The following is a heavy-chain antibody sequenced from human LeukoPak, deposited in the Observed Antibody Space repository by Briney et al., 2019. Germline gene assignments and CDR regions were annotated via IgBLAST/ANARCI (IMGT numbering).Heavy chain of an antibody. Sequence: SETLSLTCTVSGGSISPYYWSWIRQPPGKGLEWIGYIYHSGSTNYNPSLKSRVTISLDTSKNQFSLKLHSVTAADTAVYYCARWANWNHDYWGQGTLVSVSS. CDR1: GGSISPYY. V-gene: IGHV4-59*01. CDR3: ARWANWNHDY. D-gene: IGHD1-1*01. J-gene: IGHJ4*02. CDR2: IYHSGST.